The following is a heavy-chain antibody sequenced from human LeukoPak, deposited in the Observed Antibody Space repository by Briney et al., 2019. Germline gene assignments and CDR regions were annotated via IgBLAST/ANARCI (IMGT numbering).Heavy chain of an antibody. J-gene: IGHJ4*02. CDR3: AKDLGY. CDR1: GFTFSSYG. Sequence: HPGGSLRLSCAASGFTFSSYGMHWVRQAPGKGLEWVAVISYDGSNKYYADSVKGRFTISRDNSKNTLYLQMNSLRAEDTAVYYCAKDLGYWGQGTLVTVSS. CDR2: ISYDGSNK. V-gene: IGHV3-30*18.